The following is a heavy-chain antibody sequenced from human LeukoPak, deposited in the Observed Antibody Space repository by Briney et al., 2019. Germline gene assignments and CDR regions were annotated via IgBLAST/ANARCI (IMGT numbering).Heavy chain of an antibody. Sequence: SETLSLTCPVSVGSISSTPYYWGWIRQPPGKGLEWIGTVYYSGSTYYNPSLKSRVTIFVDTSKNQFSLKLTSVTAADTAVYHCARVIAAGGLGYFDLWGRGTLVTVSS. V-gene: IGHV4-39*01. CDR3: ARVIAAGGLGYFDL. CDR1: VGSISSTPYY. CDR2: VYYSGST. J-gene: IGHJ2*01. D-gene: IGHD6-13*01.